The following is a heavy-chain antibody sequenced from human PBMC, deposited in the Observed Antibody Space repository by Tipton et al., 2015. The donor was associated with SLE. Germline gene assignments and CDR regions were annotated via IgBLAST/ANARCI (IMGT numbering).Heavy chain of an antibody. V-gene: IGHV4-59*01. CDR1: GGSISSYY. Sequence: TLSLTCTVSGGSISSYYWSWIRQPPGKGLEWIGYVYYSGSTNYNPSLKSRVTISVDTSKKQFSLKLSSVAAADTAVYYCASGYCSSASCYAFDIWGQGTMVTVSS. D-gene: IGHD2-2*03. CDR2: VYYSGST. CDR3: ASGYCSSASCYAFDI. J-gene: IGHJ3*02.